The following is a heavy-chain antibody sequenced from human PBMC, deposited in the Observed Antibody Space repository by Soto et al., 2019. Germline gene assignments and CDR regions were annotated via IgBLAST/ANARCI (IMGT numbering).Heavy chain of an antibody. CDR3: ARSYCGGDCPNNWFDP. D-gene: IGHD2-21*02. V-gene: IGHV1-46*01. CDR2: INPSGGTT. CDR1: GYILSAYY. J-gene: IGHJ5*02. Sequence: ASVRVSCKASGYILSAYYMHWVRQAPGQGLEWMGIINPSGGTTTYAQNFQGRVTMTRDTSTSTVYMELSSLTSEDTAMYYCARSYCGGDCPNNWFDPWGQGTLVTVSS.